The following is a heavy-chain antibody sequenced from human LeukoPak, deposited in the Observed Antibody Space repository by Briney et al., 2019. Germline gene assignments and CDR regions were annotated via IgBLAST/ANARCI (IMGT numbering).Heavy chain of an antibody. D-gene: IGHD3-22*01. Sequence: SQTLSLTCAISGDSVSSNSAAWNWIRQSPSRGLEWLGRTYYRSKWYNDYAVSVKSRITINPDTSKNQFSLQLNSVTPEDTAVYYCARALGATYYYDSSGGGGMDVWGQGTTVTVSS. CDR2: TYYRSKWYN. CDR3: ARALGATYYYDSSGGGGMDV. V-gene: IGHV6-1*01. J-gene: IGHJ6*02. CDR1: GDSVSSNSAA.